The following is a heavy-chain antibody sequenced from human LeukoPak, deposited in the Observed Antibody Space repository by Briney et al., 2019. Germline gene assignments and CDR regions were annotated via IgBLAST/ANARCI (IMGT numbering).Heavy chain of an antibody. V-gene: IGHV3-23*01. D-gene: IGHD5-12*01. CDR1: GFTFSSYA. CDR2: ISGSGGST. CDR3: AKPQGAASGYDCDY. J-gene: IGHJ4*02. Sequence: GGSLRLSCAASGFTFSSYAMSWVRQAPGKGLEWVSAISGSGGSTYYADSVKGRFTISRDNSKNTLYLQMNSLRAEDTAVYYCAKPQGAASGYDCDYWGQGTLVTVSS.